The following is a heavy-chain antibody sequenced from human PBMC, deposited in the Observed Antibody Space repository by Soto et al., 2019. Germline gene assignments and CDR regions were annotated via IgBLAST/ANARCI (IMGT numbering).Heavy chain of an antibody. CDR1: GGSFSGYY. CDR2: INHSGST. D-gene: IGHD6-19*01. CDR3: GRGVVKVAGTRGVDY. J-gene: IGHJ4*02. V-gene: IGHV4-34*01. Sequence: QVQLQQWGAGLLKPSETLSLTCAVYGGSFSGYYWSWIRQPPGKGLEWIGEINHSGSTNYNPSLKSRVTIPVDTSKNQFSLKLSSVTAADTAVYYCGRGVVKVAGTRGVDYWGQGTLVTVS.